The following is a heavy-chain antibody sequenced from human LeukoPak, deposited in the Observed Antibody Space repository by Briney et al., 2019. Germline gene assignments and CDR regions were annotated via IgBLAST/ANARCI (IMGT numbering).Heavy chain of an antibody. V-gene: IGHV4-34*01. D-gene: IGHD3-22*01. CDR2: INHSGST. Sequence: SETLSLTCAVYGGSFSGYYWSWIRQPPGKGLEWIGEINHSGSTNYNPSLKSRVTISVDTSKNQFSLKLSSVTAADTAVYYCARANYYDSSDRFDPWGQGTLVTVS. CDR1: GGSFSGYY. J-gene: IGHJ5*02. CDR3: ARANYYDSSDRFDP.